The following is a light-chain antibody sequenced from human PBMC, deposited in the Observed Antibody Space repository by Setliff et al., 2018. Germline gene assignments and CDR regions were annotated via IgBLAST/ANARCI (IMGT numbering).Light chain of an antibody. CDR3: CSYTISSTRA. V-gene: IGLV2-14*01. CDR2: DVS. Sequence: QSALAQPASVSGSPGQSITISCTGTSSDVGGYNYVSWYQQHPGKAPKLMIYDVSNRPSGVSNRFSGSKSGNTASLTISGLQAEDEADYYCCSYTISSTRAFGTGTKVTVL. CDR1: SSDVGGYNY. J-gene: IGLJ1*01.